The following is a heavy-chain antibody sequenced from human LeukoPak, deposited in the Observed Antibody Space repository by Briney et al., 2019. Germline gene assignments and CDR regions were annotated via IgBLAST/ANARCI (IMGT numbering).Heavy chain of an antibody. J-gene: IGHJ4*02. CDR3: ATDRGWRTSGYYLYHFEY. Sequence: GGSLRLSCAASGFIFTNFFMSWVRQAPGKGLEWVASIKHDGSEKYYVDSVRGRFTISRDNTKNLLYLQMSSLRAEDTAVYYCATDRGWRTSGYYLYHFEYWGQGTLVTFSS. D-gene: IGHD3-3*01. CDR1: GFIFTNFF. CDR2: IKHDGSEK. V-gene: IGHV3-7*01.